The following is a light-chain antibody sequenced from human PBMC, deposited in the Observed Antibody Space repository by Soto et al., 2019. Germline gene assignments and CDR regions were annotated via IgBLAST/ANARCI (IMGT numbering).Light chain of an antibody. CDR2: ESS. Sequence: IVLTQSPATLSLSPGERATLSCRASQSVDNYLDWYQQKPGQAPRLLIYESSNRATGIPARFSGSGSGTDFILTISSLQPEDFAVYYCQQRSNCPQTFGQGTKVDIK. CDR1: QSVDNY. V-gene: IGKV3-11*01. J-gene: IGKJ1*01. CDR3: QQRSNCPQT.